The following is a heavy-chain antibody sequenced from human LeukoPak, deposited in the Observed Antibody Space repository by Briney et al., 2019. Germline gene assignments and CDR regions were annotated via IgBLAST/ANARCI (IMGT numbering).Heavy chain of an antibody. CDR1: GFTFSSYG. CDR3: AKSRHSTIWAIDY. V-gene: IGHV3-30*18. CDR2: ISYDGTNK. J-gene: IGHJ4*02. D-gene: IGHD6-13*01. Sequence: GGSLRLSCAASGFTFSSYGMHWVRQAPGKGLEWVAVISYDGTNKYYADSVKGRITTSRDNSKNTLYLQMNSLRAEDTAVHYCAKSRHSTIWAIDYWGQGTLVTVSS.